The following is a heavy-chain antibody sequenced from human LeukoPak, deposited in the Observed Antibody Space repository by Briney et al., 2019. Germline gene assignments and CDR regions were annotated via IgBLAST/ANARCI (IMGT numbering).Heavy chain of an antibody. CDR1: GGTFSSYA. J-gene: IGHJ6*03. V-gene: IGHV1-69*05. CDR2: IIPIFGTA. CDR3: ASRHGTLRTSGVRYYYYMDV. Sequence: ASVKVSCTASGGTFSSYAISWVRQAPGQELEWMGGIIPIFGTANYAQKFQGRVTITTDESTSTAYMELCSLRSEDTAVYYCASRHGTLRTSGVRYYYYMDVWGKGTTVTVSS. D-gene: IGHD2-2*01.